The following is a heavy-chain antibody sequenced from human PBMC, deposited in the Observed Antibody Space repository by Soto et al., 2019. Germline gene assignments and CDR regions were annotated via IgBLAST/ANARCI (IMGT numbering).Heavy chain of an antibody. CDR3: AREWREGGPFDYSNYGPDLANKNYYYGMDV. J-gene: IGHJ6*02. Sequence: ASVKVSCKASGGTFSSYDISWVRQSPGQGLEWMGGIIPIFGTANYAQKFQGRVTITADESTSTAYMELSSLRSEDTAVYYCAREWREGGPFDYSNYGPDLANKNYYYGMDVWGQGTTVTVSS. CDR2: IIPIFGTA. V-gene: IGHV1-69*13. D-gene: IGHD4-4*01. CDR1: GGTFSSYD.